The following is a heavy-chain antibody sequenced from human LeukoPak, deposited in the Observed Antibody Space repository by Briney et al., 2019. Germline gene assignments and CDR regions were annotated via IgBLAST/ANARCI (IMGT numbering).Heavy chain of an antibody. CDR2: ISSGSSSI. CDR3: ARAPDNNYFDH. J-gene: IGHJ4*02. CDR1: GFTFSSYS. D-gene: IGHD1-1*01. V-gene: IGHV3-48*02. Sequence: GESLRLSCAVSGFTFSSYSMNWFRQAPGKGLEWVSYISSGSSSIYYADSVKGRFSISRDNAKNSLYLQMNSLRDDDTAVYYCARAPDNNYFDHWGQGTLVTVSS.